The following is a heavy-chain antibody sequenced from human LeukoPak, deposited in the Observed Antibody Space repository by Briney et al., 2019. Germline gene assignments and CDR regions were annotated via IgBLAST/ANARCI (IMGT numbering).Heavy chain of an antibody. CDR1: GGSISSSSYY. Sequence: SETLSLTCTVSGGSISSSSYYWGWIRQPPGKGLEWIGSIFSSGTTYYNPSLKSRVTISVDTSKNQFSLKLSSVTAADTAVYYCARGREVWGQGTLVTVSS. J-gene: IGHJ4*02. CDR2: IFSSGTT. V-gene: IGHV4-39*01. CDR3: ARGREV.